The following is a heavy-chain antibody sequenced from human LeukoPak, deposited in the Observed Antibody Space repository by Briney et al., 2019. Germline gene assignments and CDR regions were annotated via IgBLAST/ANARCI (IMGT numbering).Heavy chain of an antibody. CDR1: GFTFSSYS. CDR3: ARDSTYSSSWYDPNWFDP. J-gene: IGHJ5*02. CDR2: ISSSSSYI. Sequence: GGSLRLSCAASGFTFSSYSMNWVRQAPGKGLEWVSSISSSSSYIYYADSVKGRFTISRDNAKNSLYLQMNSLRAEDTAVYYCARDSTYSSSWYDPNWFDPWGQGTLVTVSS. V-gene: IGHV3-21*01. D-gene: IGHD6-13*01.